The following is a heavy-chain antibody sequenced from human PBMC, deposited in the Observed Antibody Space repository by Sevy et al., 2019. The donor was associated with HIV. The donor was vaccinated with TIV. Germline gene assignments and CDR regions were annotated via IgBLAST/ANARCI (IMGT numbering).Heavy chain of an antibody. Sequence: SENLSLTCTVSGGSISSYFWTWVRQSPGKGLEWIGNIYFTGNTDYSPSLKSRVTLSLDTSKSQFSLTLNSVTAADTAIYYCARASTTRPRVLDYWGQGTLVTVSS. CDR2: IYFTGNT. D-gene: IGHD1-1*01. V-gene: IGHV4-59*01. CDR3: ARASTTRPRVLDY. CDR1: GGSISSYF. J-gene: IGHJ4*02.